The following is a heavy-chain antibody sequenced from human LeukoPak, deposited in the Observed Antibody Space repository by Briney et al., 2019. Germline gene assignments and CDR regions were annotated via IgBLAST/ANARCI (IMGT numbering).Heavy chain of an antibody. CDR1: GGSISSYY. Sequence: SETLSLTCTVSGGSISSYYWSWIRQPPGKGLEWIGYIYYSGSTNYNPSLKSRVTISVGTSKNQFSLKLSSVTAADTAVYYCARGSSDSGCDYVLDYWGQGTLVTVSS. V-gene: IGHV4-59*01. J-gene: IGHJ4*02. CDR2: IYYSGST. CDR3: ARGSSDSGCDYVLDY. D-gene: IGHD5-12*01.